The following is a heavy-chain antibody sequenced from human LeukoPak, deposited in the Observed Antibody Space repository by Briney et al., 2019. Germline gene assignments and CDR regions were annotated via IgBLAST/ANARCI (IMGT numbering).Heavy chain of an antibody. J-gene: IGHJ6*02. CDR3: ARDRSKDYYYYYGMDV. V-gene: IGHV4-59*01. Sequence: SETLSLTCTVSGGSISSYYWSWIRQPPGKGLEWIGYIYYSGSTNYNPSLKSRVTISVDTSKNQFSLKLSSVTAADTAVYYCARDRSKDYYYYYGMDVWGQGTTVTVSS. D-gene: IGHD1-26*01. CDR2: IYYSGST. CDR1: GGSISSYY.